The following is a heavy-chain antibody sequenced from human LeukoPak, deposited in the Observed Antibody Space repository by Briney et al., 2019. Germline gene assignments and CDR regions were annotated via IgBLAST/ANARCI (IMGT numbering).Heavy chain of an antibody. CDR1: GFSFTSHW. J-gene: IGHJ3*01. V-gene: IGHV5-51*01. CDR2: IYPGDSDT. D-gene: IGHD2-2*02. Sequence: GESLKISCKASGFSFTSHWIGWVRQMPGKGLEWMGNIYPGDSDTRYSPSFQGQVTISADKSISTAYLQWSSLKASDTAIYYCARLGPGVRYCGSTSCYRDAFDFWGQGTMVAVSS. CDR3: ARLGPGVRYCGSTSCYRDAFDF.